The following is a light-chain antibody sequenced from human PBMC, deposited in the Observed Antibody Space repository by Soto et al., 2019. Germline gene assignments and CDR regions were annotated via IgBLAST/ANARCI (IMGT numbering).Light chain of an antibody. CDR3: LQDYDYPHT. CDR2: GAS. CDR1: QSVRSE. J-gene: IGKJ4*01. Sequence: DIMIPPSPVTPSVSHGGRAPHSCWASQSVRSELGWYQQKPGQAPKLLIYGASSWDTGIPARFSGSGSGTDFTLTISSLQPEDFATYYCLQDYDYPHTFGEGTKVDIK. V-gene: IGKV3D-15*01.